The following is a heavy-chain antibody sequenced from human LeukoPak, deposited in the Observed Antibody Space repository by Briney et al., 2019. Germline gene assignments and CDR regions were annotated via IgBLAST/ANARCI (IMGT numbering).Heavy chain of an antibody. J-gene: IGHJ4*02. Sequence: ASVKVSCKASGYTFTSYDISWVRQAPGQGLEWMGWTSAYNGNTNYAQKLQGRVTMTTDTSTSTAYMELRSLRSDDTAVYYCAREVVVAASVHLDYWGQGTLVTVSS. CDR3: AREVVVAASVHLDY. CDR1: GYTFTSYD. V-gene: IGHV1-18*01. D-gene: IGHD2-15*01. CDR2: TSAYNGNT.